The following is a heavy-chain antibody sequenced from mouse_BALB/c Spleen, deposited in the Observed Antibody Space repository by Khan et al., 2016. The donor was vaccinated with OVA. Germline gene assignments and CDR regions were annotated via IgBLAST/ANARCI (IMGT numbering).Heavy chain of an antibody. J-gene: IGHJ4*01. CDR2: INPRSDYT. CDR1: GYTFPNNT. Sequence: QVQLQQSGAELARPGASVKMSCKASGYTFPNNTMHWVQQRPGQGLEWIGDINPRSDYTIYNQKFKDKATLTADISSPTAYIQLSSVTSHVSAVYYCARRTTGYAMDYWGQGTSVTVSS. D-gene: IGHD2-14*01. V-gene: IGHV1-4*01. CDR3: ARRTTGYAMDY.